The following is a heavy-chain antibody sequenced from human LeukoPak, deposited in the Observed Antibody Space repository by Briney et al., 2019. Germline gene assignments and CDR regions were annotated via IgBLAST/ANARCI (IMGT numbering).Heavy chain of an antibody. Sequence: PSETLSLTCTVSGGSISSGGYYWSWIRQPPGKGLEWIGEINHSGSTNYNPSLKSRVTISVDTSKNQFSLKLSSVTAADTAVYYCARKAIYGDHSIDYWGQGTLVTVSS. J-gene: IGHJ4*02. CDR2: INHSGST. CDR1: GGSISSGGYY. V-gene: IGHV4-39*07. CDR3: ARKAIYGDHSIDY. D-gene: IGHD4-17*01.